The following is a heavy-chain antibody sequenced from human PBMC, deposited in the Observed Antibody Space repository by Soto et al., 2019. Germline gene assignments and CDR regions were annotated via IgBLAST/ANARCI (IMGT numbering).Heavy chain of an antibody. CDR1: RVSITNYY. J-gene: IGHJ6*02. CDR2: MYYSGIT. CDR3: ARHVDPYYYGMDV. V-gene: IGHV4-59*08. Sequence: QVRLQESGPGLVKPSETLSLTCTVSRVSITNYYWSWIRQPPGKGLEWIGYMYYSGITNYSPSLKSRVTISVDPSKNQFSLKLSSVTAADTAVYYCARHVDPYYYGMDVWGQGTTVTVSS.